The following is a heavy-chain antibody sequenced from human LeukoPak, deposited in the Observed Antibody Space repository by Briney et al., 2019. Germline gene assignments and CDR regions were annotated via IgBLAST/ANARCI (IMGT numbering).Heavy chain of an antibody. CDR3: AKVGTDFWSGTDDY. J-gene: IGHJ4*02. D-gene: IGHD3-3*01. V-gene: IGHV3-30*02. CDR2: IRSDGSDE. CDR1: GLTFSTKG. Sequence: GGSLRLSCAASGLTFSTKGMHWVRQAPGKGLEWVSFIRSDGSDERYAGSVKGRFTISRDNSKNTLYLQMNSLRAEDTAVYCCAKVGTDFWSGTDDYWGQGTLVTVSS.